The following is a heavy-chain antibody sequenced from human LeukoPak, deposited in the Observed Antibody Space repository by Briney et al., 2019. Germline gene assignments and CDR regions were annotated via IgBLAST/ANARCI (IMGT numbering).Heavy chain of an antibody. J-gene: IGHJ4*02. V-gene: IGHV3-21*01. Sequence: GGSLRLSCAASGFTFSNYSMNWVRQAPGKGLEWVSSISSSSSYIYYADSVKGRFTISRDNAKNSLYLQMNSLRAEDTAVYYCARDQGVPGIAAAGTPVDYWGQGTLVTVSS. D-gene: IGHD6-13*01. CDR1: GFTFSNYS. CDR3: ARDQGVPGIAAAGTPVDY. CDR2: ISSSSSYI.